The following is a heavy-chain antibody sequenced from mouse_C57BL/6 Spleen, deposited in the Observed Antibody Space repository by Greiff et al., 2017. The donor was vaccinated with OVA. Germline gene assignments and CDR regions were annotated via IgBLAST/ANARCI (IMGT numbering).Heavy chain of an antibody. J-gene: IGHJ2*01. CDR2: IDPETGGT. Sequence: QVQLQQSGAELVRPGASVTLSCKASGYTFTDYEMHWVKQTPVHGLEWIGAIDPETGGTAYNQKFKGKAILTADKSSSTAYMELRSLTSEDSAVYYRTRSWGVVATDFDYWGQGTTLTVSS. D-gene: IGHD1-1*01. V-gene: IGHV1-15*01. CDR1: GYTFTDYE. CDR3: TRSWGVVATDFDY.